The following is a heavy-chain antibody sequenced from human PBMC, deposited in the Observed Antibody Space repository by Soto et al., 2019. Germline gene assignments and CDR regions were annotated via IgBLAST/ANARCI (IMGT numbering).Heavy chain of an antibody. Sequence: SETLSLTCAVYGGSFSGYYWSWIRQPPGKGLEWIGEINHSGSTNYNPSLKSRVTISVDTSKNQFSLKLSSVTAADTAVYYCARLTVTNGYWYFDLWGRGTLVTSPQ. CDR2: INHSGST. D-gene: IGHD4-17*01. CDR1: GGSFSGYY. J-gene: IGHJ2*01. CDR3: ARLTVTNGYWYFDL. V-gene: IGHV4-34*01.